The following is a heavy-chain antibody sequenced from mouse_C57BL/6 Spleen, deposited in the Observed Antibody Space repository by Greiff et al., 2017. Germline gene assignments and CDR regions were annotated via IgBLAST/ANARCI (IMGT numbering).Heavy chain of an antibody. J-gene: IGHJ1*03. V-gene: IGHV2-3*01. CDR1: GFSLTSYG. Sequence: VKVVESGPGLVAPSQSLPITCTVSGFSLTSYGVSWVRQPPGKGLEWLGVIWGDGSTNYHSAHISRMSISKDNSKRQVFLKLNSLHTDDTATYYCSKGPSFIPTVVADWYFDVWGTGTTVTVSS. CDR2: IWGDGST. D-gene: IGHD1-1*01. CDR3: SKGPSFIPTVVADWYFDV.